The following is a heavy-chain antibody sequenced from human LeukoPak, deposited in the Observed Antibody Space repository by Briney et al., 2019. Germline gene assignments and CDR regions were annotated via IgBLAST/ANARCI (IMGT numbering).Heavy chain of an antibody. CDR3: ARGWELLRPFDY. Sequence: ASVKVSCKASGYTLTSYDINWVRQATGQGLEWMGWMNPSSGKTGYAQKFQGRISMTRDTSISTAYMELSRLRSEDTAVYYCARGWELLRPFDYWGQGTLVTVSS. CDR1: GYTLTSYD. D-gene: IGHD1-26*01. V-gene: IGHV1-8*01. J-gene: IGHJ4*02. CDR2: MNPSSGKT.